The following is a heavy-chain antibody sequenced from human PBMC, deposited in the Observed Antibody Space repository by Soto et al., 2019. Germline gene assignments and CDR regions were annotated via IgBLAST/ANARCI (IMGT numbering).Heavy chain of an antibody. V-gene: IGHV4-59*01. J-gene: IGHJ6*02. CDR2: IYYSGST. CDR3: ARDNSGSYYYYGMDV. CDR1: GGSISSYY. Sequence: SETLSLTCTVSGGSISSYYWSWIRQPPGKGLEWIGYIYYSGSTNYNPSLKSRVTISVDTSKNQFSLKLSSVTAADTAVYYCARDNSGSYYYYGMDVWGQGTTVTVSS. D-gene: IGHD1-26*01.